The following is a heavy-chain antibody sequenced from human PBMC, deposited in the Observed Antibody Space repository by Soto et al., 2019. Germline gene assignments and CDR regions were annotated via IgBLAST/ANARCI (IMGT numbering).Heavy chain of an antibody. CDR2: ISYDGSNK. V-gene: IGHV3-30*03. J-gene: IGHJ6*02. D-gene: IGHD1-26*01. CDR3: ASGIVGATTYGMDV. CDR1: GFTFSSYG. Sequence: GASLRLYCADSGFTFSSYGMHWVRQAPGKGLEWVAVISYDGSNKYYADSEKGRFTISRDNSKNTLYLQMNSLRAEDTALYYCASGIVGATTYGMDVWGQGT.